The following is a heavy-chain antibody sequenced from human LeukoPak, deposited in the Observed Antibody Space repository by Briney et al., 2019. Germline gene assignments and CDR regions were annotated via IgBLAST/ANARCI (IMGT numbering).Heavy chain of an antibody. D-gene: IGHD3-10*01. CDR3: AKERGSGSSQPLDY. J-gene: IGHJ4*02. V-gene: IGHV3-23*01. Sequence: GGSLRLSCAASGFTFNSYAMSWVRQAPGKGLEWVSAISGSGGSTYYADSVKGRFTISRDNSKNTLYLQMNSLRAEDTAVYYCAKERGSGSSQPLDYWGQGTLVTVSS. CDR1: GFTFNSYA. CDR2: ISGSGGST.